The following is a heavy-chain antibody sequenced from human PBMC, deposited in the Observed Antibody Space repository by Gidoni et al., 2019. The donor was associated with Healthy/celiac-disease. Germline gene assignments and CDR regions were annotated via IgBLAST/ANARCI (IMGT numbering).Heavy chain of an antibody. D-gene: IGHD3-10*01. CDR2: IYSGGST. Sequence: EVQLVESGGGLIQPGGSLRLSCAASGFPVSSNYMSWVRQAPGQGLEWGSVIYSGGSTYYADSVKGRFTIARDNSKNTLYLQMNSLRAEDTAVYYCARVPGLLWFGDDAGFDYYYGMDVGGQGTTVTVSS. V-gene: IGHV3-53*01. CDR1: GFPVSSNY. CDR3: ARVPGLLWFGDDAGFDYYYGMDV. J-gene: IGHJ6*02.